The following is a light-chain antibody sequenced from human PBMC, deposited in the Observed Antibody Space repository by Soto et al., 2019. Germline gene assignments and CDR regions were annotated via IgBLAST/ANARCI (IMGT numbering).Light chain of an antibody. J-gene: IGKJ5*01. CDR3: QQSYNTPVT. Sequence: DIEMSQSPSSLSASVGDRVTITCRASQSLNRWLAWYQQKPGKAPKLLIYAASNLQSGVPSRFSGSGSGTDFTLTITSLRPEDFATYWCQQSYNTPVTFGQGTRLEIK. CDR1: QSLNRW. CDR2: AAS. V-gene: IGKV1-39*01.